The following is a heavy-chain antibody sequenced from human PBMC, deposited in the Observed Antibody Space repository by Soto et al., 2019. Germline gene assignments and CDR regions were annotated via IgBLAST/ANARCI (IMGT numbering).Heavy chain of an antibody. CDR3: VRRVSGNYDY. CDR2: ISSNGGTT. J-gene: IGHJ4*02. D-gene: IGHD1-7*01. V-gene: IGHV3-64*01. Sequence: EVQLAESGGGMVQPGGSLSLSCVASGFTSGSYAMHWVRQAPGKGLEYVSSISSNGGTTYYGNSVKGRFTISRDNSKNTLYLQMGSLRAEDMAVYYCVRRVSGNYDYWGQGTLVTVSS. CDR1: GFTSGSYA.